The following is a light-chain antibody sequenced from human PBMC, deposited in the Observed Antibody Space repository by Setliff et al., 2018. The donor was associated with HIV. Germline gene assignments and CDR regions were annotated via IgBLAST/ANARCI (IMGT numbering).Light chain of an antibody. CDR3: ASHRDTNTLEV. V-gene: IGLV2-14*03. CDR1: NSDIGSHDY. J-gene: IGLJ1*01. CDR2: SVT. Sequence: QSVLTQPASVSGSPGQSITISCSGTNSDIGSHDYVSWYQQHPGKAPKLIILSVTYRPSGVSDRFSGSKSGNTASLTISGLQPEDEADYYCASHRDTNTLEVFGTGTKSPS.